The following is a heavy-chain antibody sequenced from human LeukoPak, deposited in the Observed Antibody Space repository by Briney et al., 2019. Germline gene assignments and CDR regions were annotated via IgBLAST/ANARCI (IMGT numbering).Heavy chain of an antibody. Sequence: SETLSLTCAVYGGSFSGYYWSWIRQPAGKGLEWIGRIYTSGSTNYNPSLKSRVTMSVDTSKNQFSLKLSSVTAADTAVYYCARARVGATRADWFDPWGQGTLVTVSP. CDR2: IYTSGST. CDR3: ARARVGATRADWFDP. V-gene: IGHV4-59*10. J-gene: IGHJ5*02. CDR1: GGSFSGYY. D-gene: IGHD1-26*01.